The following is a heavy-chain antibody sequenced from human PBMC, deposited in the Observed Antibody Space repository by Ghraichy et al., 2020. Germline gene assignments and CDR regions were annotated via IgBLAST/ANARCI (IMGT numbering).Heavy chain of an antibody. V-gene: IGHV3-21*01. CDR2: ISSSSSYI. Sequence: GESLRLSCAASGFTFSSYSMNWVRQAPGKGLEWVSSISSSSSYIYYADSVKGRFTISRDNAKNSLYLQMNSLRAEDTAVYYCARDRYSGSYSPPDFDYWGQGTLVTVSS. J-gene: IGHJ4*02. CDR3: ARDRYSGSYSPPDFDY. D-gene: IGHD1-26*01. CDR1: GFTFSSYS.